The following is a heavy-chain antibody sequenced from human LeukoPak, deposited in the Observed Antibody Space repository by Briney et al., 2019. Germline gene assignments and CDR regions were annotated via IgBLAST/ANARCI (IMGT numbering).Heavy chain of an antibody. CDR3: ARRLGLGFGEYSNNWFDP. J-gene: IGHJ5*02. CDR2: ISSSSSYI. D-gene: IGHD3-10*01. CDR1: GGSISSSSYY. V-gene: IGHV3-21*01. Sequence: ETLSLTCTVSGGSISSSSYYWGWVRQAPGKGLEWVSSISSSSSYIYYADSVKGRFTISRDNAKNSLYLQMNSLRAEDTAVYYCARRLGLGFGEYSNNWFDPWGQGTLVTVSS.